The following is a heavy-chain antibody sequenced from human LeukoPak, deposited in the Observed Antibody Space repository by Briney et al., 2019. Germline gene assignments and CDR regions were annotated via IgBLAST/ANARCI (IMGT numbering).Heavy chain of an antibody. CDR2: IWYDGSNK. J-gene: IGHJ3*01. CDR3: ARGGNTGYNYNAFDL. Sequence: GGSLRLSCAASGFTFSNYGMHGVRQAPGKGLEWVAAIWYDGSNKYYGDSVKGRFTISRDNSKNTLYLQMNSLRAEDTAVYYCARGGNTGYNYNAFDLWGQGTMVIVSA. CDR1: GFTFSNYG. D-gene: IGHD3-22*01. V-gene: IGHV3-33*01.